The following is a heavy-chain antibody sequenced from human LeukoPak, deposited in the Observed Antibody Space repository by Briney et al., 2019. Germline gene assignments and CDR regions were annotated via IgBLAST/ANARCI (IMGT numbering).Heavy chain of an antibody. Sequence: SETLSLTCTVSGGSISSYYWSWIRQPPGKGLEWIGYIYYSGSTNYNPSLKSRVTISVDTSKNQFSLKLSSVTAADTAVYYCARQRYSSSWGYFDYWGQGTLATVSS. CDR1: GGSISSYY. CDR3: ARQRYSSSWGYFDY. J-gene: IGHJ4*02. D-gene: IGHD6-13*01. CDR2: IYYSGST. V-gene: IGHV4-59*08.